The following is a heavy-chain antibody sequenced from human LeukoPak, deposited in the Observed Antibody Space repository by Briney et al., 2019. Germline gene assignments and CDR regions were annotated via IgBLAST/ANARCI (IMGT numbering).Heavy chain of an antibody. V-gene: IGHV3-23*01. CDR3: AKAIIVMVPAAKAPLT. CDR2: ITGSGGST. CDR1: GFTFSSYA. Sequence: GGSLRLSCAASGFTFSSYAMSWVSQAPGKGLEWVSTITGSGGSTYYADSVKGRFTISRDNSKNTLYLQMNSLRAEDSAVYYCAKAIIVMVPAAKAPLTWGQGTLVTVSS. D-gene: IGHD2-2*01. J-gene: IGHJ5*02.